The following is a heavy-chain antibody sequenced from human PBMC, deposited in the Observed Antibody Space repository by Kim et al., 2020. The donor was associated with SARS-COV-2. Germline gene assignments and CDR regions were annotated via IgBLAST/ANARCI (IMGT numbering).Heavy chain of an antibody. V-gene: IGHV1-3*01. CDR3: ARDGELGIVVVITNFFDY. Sequence: ASVKVSCKASGYTFTSYAMHWVRQAPGQRLEWMGWINAGNGNTKYSQKFQGRVTITRDTSASTAYMELSSLRSEDTAVYYCARDGELGIVVVITNFFDYWGQGTLVTVSS. CDR2: INAGNGNT. J-gene: IGHJ4*02. CDR1: GYTFTSYA. D-gene: IGHD3-22*01.